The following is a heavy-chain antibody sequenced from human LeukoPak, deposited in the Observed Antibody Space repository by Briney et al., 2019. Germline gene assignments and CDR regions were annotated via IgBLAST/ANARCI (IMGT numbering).Heavy chain of an antibody. J-gene: IGHJ4*02. CDR2: ISYDGSNK. V-gene: IGHV3-30*18. CDR3: AKERYNWNKILDY. D-gene: IGHD1/OR15-1a*01. Sequence: GGSLRLSCAASAFTFSSYGMHWVRQAPGKGLEWVAVISYDGSNKYYADSVKGRFTISRDNSKNTLYLQMNSLRAEDTAVYYCAKERYNWNKILDYWGQGTLVTVSS. CDR1: AFTFSSYG.